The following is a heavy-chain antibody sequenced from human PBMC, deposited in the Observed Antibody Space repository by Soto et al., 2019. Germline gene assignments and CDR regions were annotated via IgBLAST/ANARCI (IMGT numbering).Heavy chain of an antibody. CDR3: ARPYYYGSGSYSLLYGMDV. V-gene: IGHV5-51*01. D-gene: IGHD3-10*01. J-gene: IGHJ6*02. Sequence: GESLKISCKGSGYSFSNYWIVWVRQMPGKGLEWMGIIYPGDSETKYSPSFQGQVTISADKSINTAYLQWISLKASDTAMYYCARPYYYGSGSYSLLYGMDVWGQGTTVTVSS. CDR1: GYSFSNYW. CDR2: IYPGDSET.